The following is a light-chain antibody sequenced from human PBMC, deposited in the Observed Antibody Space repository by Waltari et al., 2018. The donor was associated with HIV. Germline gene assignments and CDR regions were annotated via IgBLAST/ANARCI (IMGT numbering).Light chain of an antibody. J-gene: IGLJ1*01. CDR1: SSDVGNYNV. CDR3: CSYAGSSTHV. Sequence: QSALTQPASVSGSPGQSITISCTGTSSDVGNYNVVSWYQQHPCKAPKLMIYEVSKRPSGVSNRVSGSKSGHTASRPITGLQAEDEADYYCCSYAGSSTHVFGTGTKVTVL. V-gene: IGLV2-23*02. CDR2: EVS.